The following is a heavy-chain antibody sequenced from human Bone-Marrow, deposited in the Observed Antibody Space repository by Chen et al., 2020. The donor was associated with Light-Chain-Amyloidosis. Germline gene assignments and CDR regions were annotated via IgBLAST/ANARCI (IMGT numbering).Heavy chain of an antibody. CDR1: GFAFSSYA. V-gene: IGHV3-23*04. D-gene: IGHD3-9*01. CDR3: EKDISYDDILPGYPAYACDI. J-gene: IGHJ3*02. CDR2: ISGSGCSG. Sequence: EVQLVESGGGLLQRGGSLRLSCAASGFAFSSYAMSWVRQAPGKGLEWVSTISGSGCSGDYGDSVKGRLTIAGDNAKSALLLQMSRVRGEETAVYDVEKDISYDDILPGYPAYACDIWGQGTRVTVSS.